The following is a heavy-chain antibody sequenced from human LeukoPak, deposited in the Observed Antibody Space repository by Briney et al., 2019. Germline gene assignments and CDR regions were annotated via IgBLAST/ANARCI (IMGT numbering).Heavy chain of an antibody. CDR3: AKDLVSGDWYWRGFDS. CDR1: GFTFNSYV. J-gene: IGHJ4*02. CDR2: IGGSGART. V-gene: IGHV3-23*01. Sequence: GGSLRLSCAASGFTFNSYVMSWVRQAPGKGLEWVSAIGGSGARTYYADSVRGRFTISRNNSKNTVYLQLNSLRGEDTAVYYCAKDLVSGDWYWRGFDSWGQGTLVTVSS. D-gene: IGHD6-19*01.